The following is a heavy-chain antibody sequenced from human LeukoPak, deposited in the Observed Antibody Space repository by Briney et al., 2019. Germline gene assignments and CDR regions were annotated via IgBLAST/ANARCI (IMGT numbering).Heavy chain of an antibody. CDR3: ARDSLNYYGSGSYDY. V-gene: IGHV4-39*07. D-gene: IGHD3-10*01. CDR1: GGSISSSSYY. CDR2: IYYSGST. Sequence: SETLSLTCTVSGGSISSSSYYWGWIRQPPGKGLEWIGSIYYSGSTYYNPSLKSRVTISVDTSKNQFSLKLSSVTAADTAVYYCARDSLNYYGSGSYDYWGQGTLVTVSS. J-gene: IGHJ4*02.